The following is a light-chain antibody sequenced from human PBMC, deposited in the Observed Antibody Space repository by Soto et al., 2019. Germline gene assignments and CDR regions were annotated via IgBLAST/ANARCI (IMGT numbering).Light chain of an antibody. CDR3: QQLRMYPST. J-gene: IGKJ4*01. V-gene: IGKV1-9*01. CDR2: AAS. CDR1: QDIAIY. Sequence: IQLAQSPSPLSASVGDRFTITSLASQDIAIYLAWYQQKPGEAPKLLIYAASTLYGGVPSRFSGSGSGTDFALTITSLQAEDFATYYCQQLRMYPSTFGGGTKVDIK.